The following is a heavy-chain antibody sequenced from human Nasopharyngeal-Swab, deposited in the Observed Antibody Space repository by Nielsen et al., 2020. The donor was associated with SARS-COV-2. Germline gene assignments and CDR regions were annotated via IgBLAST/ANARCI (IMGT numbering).Heavy chain of an antibody. CDR1: GGCISSYY. J-gene: IGHJ4*02. CDR2: IYTSGST. CDR3: ARDPYWGIDY. D-gene: IGHD3-16*01. Sequence: GSLRLSCTVSGGCISSYYWSWIRQPAGKGLEWIGRIYTSGSTNYNPSLKSRVTMSVDTSKNQFSLKLSSVTAADTAVYYCARDPYWGIDYWGQGTLVTVSS. V-gene: IGHV4-4*07.